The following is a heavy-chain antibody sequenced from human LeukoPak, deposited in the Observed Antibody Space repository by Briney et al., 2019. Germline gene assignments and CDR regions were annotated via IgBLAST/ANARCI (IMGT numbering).Heavy chain of an antibody. CDR3: AKDQRYCSSTSCHSPFDY. V-gene: IGHV3-30-3*01. D-gene: IGHD2-2*01. CDR2: ISSDGSNK. Sequence: GGSLRLSCAASGFTFSSYALHWVRQAPGKGLEWVAFISSDGSNKYYADSVKGRLTISRDNSKNTLYLQMNSLRAEDTAVYYCAKDQRYCSSTSCHSPFDYWGQGTLVTVSS. J-gene: IGHJ4*02. CDR1: GFTFSSYA.